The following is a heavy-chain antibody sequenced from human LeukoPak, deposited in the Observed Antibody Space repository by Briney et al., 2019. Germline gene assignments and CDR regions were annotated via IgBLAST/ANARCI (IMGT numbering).Heavy chain of an antibody. CDR3: ATQGRDIAAAGTGWFDP. J-gene: IGHJ5*02. Sequence: SVKVSCKASGGTFSSYAISWVRQAPGQGLEWMGGIFPIFGTANYAQKFQGRVTITTDESTSTAYMELSSLRSEDTAVYYCATQGRDIAAAGTGWFDPWGQGTLVTVSS. CDR1: GGTFSSYA. CDR2: IFPIFGTA. V-gene: IGHV1-69*05. D-gene: IGHD6-13*01.